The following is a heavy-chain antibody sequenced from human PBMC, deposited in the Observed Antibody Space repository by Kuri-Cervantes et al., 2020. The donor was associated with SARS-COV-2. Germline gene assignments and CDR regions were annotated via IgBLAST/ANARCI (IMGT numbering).Heavy chain of an antibody. CDR1: GGSFSGYY. J-gene: IGHJ6*03. Sequence: SETLSLTCAVYGGSFSGYYWSWIRQPPGKGLEWMGEFNHSGSTNYNPSLKSRVTISVDTSKNQFSLKLSSVTAADTAVYYCARQTPELRPWYQYMDVWGKGTTVTVSS. V-gene: IGHV4-34*01. D-gene: IGHD1-26*01. CDR3: ARQTPELRPWYQYMDV. CDR2: FNHSGST.